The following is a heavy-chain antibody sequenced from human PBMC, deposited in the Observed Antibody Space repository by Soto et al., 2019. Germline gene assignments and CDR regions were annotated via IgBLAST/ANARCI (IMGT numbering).Heavy chain of an antibody. Sequence: EVQLVESGGGLVKPGGSLRLSCAASGFTFSSYSMNWVRQAPGKGLEWVSSISSSSSYIYYADSVKGRFTISRDNAKNSLYLQMNSLRAEDTAVYYCERDWDDPPLTVEYFQHWGQGTLVTVSS. D-gene: IGHD1-1*01. CDR1: GFTFSSYS. CDR3: ERDWDDPPLTVEYFQH. CDR2: ISSSSSYI. J-gene: IGHJ1*01. V-gene: IGHV3-21*01.